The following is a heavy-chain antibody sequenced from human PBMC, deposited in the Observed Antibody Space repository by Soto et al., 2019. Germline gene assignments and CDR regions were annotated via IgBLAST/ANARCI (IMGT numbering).Heavy chain of an antibody. CDR1: GGSINSDEHD. CDR2: IYYSGTT. V-gene: IGHV4-30-4*01. Sequence: NLSLSCSGTGGSINSDEHDWTCIRQPPGKGLEWIGSIYYSGTTNYNPSLKSRITVLIDTSKNQFSLNLTSVTATVTAVDYCASQRRGGSWFAPGGQGNAVTVSS. CDR3: ASQRRGGSWFAP. J-gene: IGHJ5*02.